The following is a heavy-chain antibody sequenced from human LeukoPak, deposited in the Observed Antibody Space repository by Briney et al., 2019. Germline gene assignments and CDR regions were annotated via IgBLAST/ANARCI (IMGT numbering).Heavy chain of an antibody. CDR2: ISAYNGNT. J-gene: IGHJ4*02. Sequence: ASVKVSCKASGYTFTSYGISWVRQAPGQGLEWMGWISAYNGNTNYAQKLQGRVTMTTDTSTSTAYMELRSLRSDDTAVYYCARDQYSSSWSPFDYWGQGTLVTVSS. CDR1: GYTFTSYG. V-gene: IGHV1-18*01. D-gene: IGHD6-13*01. CDR3: ARDQYSSSWSPFDY.